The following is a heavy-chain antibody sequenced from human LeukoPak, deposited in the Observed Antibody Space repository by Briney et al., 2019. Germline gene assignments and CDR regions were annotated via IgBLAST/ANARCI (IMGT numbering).Heavy chain of an antibody. CDR2: IYYSGST. Sequence: SETLSLTCTVSGGSISSYYWSWIRQPPGKGLEWIGYIYYSGSTNYSPSLKSRVTISVDTSKNQFSLKLSSVTAADTAVYYCARDQGGYDFWSGYRGWEYHWFDPWGQGTLVTVSS. CDR1: GGSISSYY. D-gene: IGHD3-3*01. J-gene: IGHJ5*02. V-gene: IGHV4-59*01. CDR3: ARDQGGYDFWSGYRGWEYHWFDP.